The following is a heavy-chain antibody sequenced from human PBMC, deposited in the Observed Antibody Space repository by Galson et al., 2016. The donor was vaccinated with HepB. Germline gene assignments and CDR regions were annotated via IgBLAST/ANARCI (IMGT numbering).Heavy chain of an antibody. Sequence: ETLSLTCTVSGGSISSSSYYWGWIRQPPGQGLEWIGTIYYSGTTYYNPSLRSRVTISVDTSKNQFSLKLSPVTAADTAVYFCARRSARARFDYWGQGTLVTVSS. J-gene: IGHJ4*02. CDR1: GGSISSSSYY. CDR3: ARRSARARFDY. CDR2: IYYSGTT. D-gene: IGHD3-10*01. V-gene: IGHV4-39*01.